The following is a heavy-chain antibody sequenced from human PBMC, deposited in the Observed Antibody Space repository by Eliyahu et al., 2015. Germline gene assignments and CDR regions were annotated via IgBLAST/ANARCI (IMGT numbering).Heavy chain of an antibody. V-gene: IGHV3-23*04. CDR2: MGASGST. CDR3: AKDGGSGWVYFDY. J-gene: IGHJ4*02. Sequence: EVQLVESGGGLVQPGGXLRLSXAASGFXFSSYTMNWARQAPGKGLGWVSGMGASGSTHYADSVKGRFTISRDNSKNTLYLQMNSLRAEDTAVYYCAKDGGSGWVYFDYWGQGTQVTVSS. CDR1: GFXFSSYT. D-gene: IGHD6-19*01.